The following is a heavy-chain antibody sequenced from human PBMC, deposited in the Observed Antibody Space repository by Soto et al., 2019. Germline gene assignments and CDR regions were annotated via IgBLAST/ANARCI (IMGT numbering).Heavy chain of an antibody. CDR2: IIPISGAA. J-gene: IGHJ4*02. V-gene: IGHV1-69*06. Sequence: SVKVSCKASGGTFSNYVVNWVRQAPGQGLEWMGRIIPISGAANYAQKFQGRVTITADKSTSTSYMELSSLRSEDTAVFYCARDMTRTVVPYFDFWGQGTLVTVSS. CDR3: ARDMTRTVVPYFDF. CDR1: GGTFSNYV. D-gene: IGHD1-7*01.